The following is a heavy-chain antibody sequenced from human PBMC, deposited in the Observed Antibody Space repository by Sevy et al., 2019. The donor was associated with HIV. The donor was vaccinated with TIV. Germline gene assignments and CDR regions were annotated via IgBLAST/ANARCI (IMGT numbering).Heavy chain of an antibody. CDR1: GYNFNNYD. V-gene: IGHV1-8*03. CDR3: ARGTWSNSWHHWRWFDP. D-gene: IGHD6-13*01. Sequence: ASVKVSCKASGYNFNNYDINWVRQANGQGLEWMGWMNPKSGNTVYGRKFQGRVTFTRNTSTNTAYMELTSLRSDDTAVYFCARGTWSNSWHHWRWFDPWGQGTLVTVSS. CDR2: MNPKSGNT. J-gene: IGHJ5*02.